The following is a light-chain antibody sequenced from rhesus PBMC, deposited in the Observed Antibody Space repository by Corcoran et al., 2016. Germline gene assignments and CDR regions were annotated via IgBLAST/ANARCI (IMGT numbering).Light chain of an antibody. CDR1: QGINNW. J-gene: IGKJ3*01. CDR3: QQHDHSPFT. CDR2: RAS. Sequence: DIQMTQSPSSLSASVGDRVTITCRASQGINNWLAWYQQRPGKAPKLLIYRASNLETGVPSRFIGSGYGTDFTLTISSLQPEDIATYYCQQHDHSPFTFGPGTKLDFK. V-gene: IGKV1-69*01.